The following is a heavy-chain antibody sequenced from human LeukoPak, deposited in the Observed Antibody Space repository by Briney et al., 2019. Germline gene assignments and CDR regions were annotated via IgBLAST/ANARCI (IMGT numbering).Heavy chain of an antibody. CDR1: GDSVSSNSAA. CDR2: TYYRSKWNN. D-gene: IGHD2-8*01. V-gene: IGHV6-1*01. CDR3: AREDCTNGLCYCCWFDP. J-gene: IGHJ5*02. Sequence: SQTLSLTCAISGDSVSSNSAAWNWIRQSPSRGLEWLGRTYYRSKWNNDYAVSVKSRITINPDTSKNQFSLQLNSVTPEDTAVYYCAREDCTNGLCYCCWFDPWGQGTLVTVSS.